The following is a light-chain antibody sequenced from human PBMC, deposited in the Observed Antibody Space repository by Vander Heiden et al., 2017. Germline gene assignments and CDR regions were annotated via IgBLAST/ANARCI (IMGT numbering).Light chain of an antibody. CDR1: ALPTHY. Sequence: SYELTQPPLVPVSPGQTAKTTCSGAALPTHYAYWYQQRPGQPPGLIIDQDNERPSGSAERLAGYSSGTRVTLAISGVQAEDEADYYCQAADSSDTYRVIFGGGTKLTVL. CDR3: QAADSSDTYRVI. CDR2: QDN. V-gene: IGLV3-25*03. J-gene: IGLJ2*01.